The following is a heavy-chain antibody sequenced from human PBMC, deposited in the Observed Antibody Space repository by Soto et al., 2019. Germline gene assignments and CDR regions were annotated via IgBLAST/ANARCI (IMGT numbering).Heavy chain of an antibody. Sequence: SETLSLTCTVSGGSISSGDYYWSWIRQPPGKGLEWIGYIYYSGSTYYNPSLKSRVTISVDRSKKQFSMKLSSVTAADTAVYYCARGPPNSIWGQGTLVTVSS. CDR2: IYYSGST. CDR1: GGSISSGDYY. D-gene: IGHD3-22*01. V-gene: IGHV4-30-4*01. CDR3: ARGPPNSI. J-gene: IGHJ4*02.